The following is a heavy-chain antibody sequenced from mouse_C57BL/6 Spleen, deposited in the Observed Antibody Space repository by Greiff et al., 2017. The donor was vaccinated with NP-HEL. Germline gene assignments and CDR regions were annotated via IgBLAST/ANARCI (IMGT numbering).Heavy chain of an antibody. CDR2: IDPETGGT. CDR1: GYTFTDYE. Sequence: QVQLKESGAELVRPGASVTLSCKASGYTFTDYEMHWVKQTPVHGLEWIGAIDPETGGTAYNQKFKGKAILTADKSSSTAYMELRSLTSEDSAVYYCTRGLGRKGYWGQGTTLTVSS. V-gene: IGHV1-15*01. CDR3: TRGLGRKGY. J-gene: IGHJ2*01. D-gene: IGHD4-1*01.